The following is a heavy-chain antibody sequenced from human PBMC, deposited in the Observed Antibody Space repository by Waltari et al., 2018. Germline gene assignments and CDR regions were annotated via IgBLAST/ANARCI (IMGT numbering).Heavy chain of an antibody. V-gene: IGHV4-34*01. J-gene: IGHJ5*02. Sequence: QVQLQQWGAGLLKPSETLSLTCAVYGGSFSGYYWSWIRPPPGRGLEWIGEINHMGSTNYKPALKSVVTRAVDTSKNQFSRKLSSVTAADTAVYYWARGGYDSSGYYYLDWFDPWGQGTLVTVSS. D-gene: IGHD3-22*01. CDR1: GGSFSGYY. CDR3: ARGGYDSSGYYYLDWFDP. CDR2: INHMGST.